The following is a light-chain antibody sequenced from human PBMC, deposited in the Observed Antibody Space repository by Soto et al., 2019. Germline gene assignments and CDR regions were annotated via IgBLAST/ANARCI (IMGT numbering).Light chain of an antibody. Sequence: QSGLTQPPSVSGAPGQRVTISCTGSSSNIGAGYDVHWYQLRPGAAPTLLIYNTNDRPSGVPDRFSRSKSGTSASLAITGLQAEDEADYYCQSYDSSLRGSHYVFGTGTKVTVL. V-gene: IGLV1-40*01. CDR2: NTN. J-gene: IGLJ1*01. CDR1: SSNIGAGYD. CDR3: QSYDSSLRGSHYV.